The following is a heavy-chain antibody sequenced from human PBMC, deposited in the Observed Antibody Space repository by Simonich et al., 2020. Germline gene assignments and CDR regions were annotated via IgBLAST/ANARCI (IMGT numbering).Heavy chain of an antibody. CDR3: ARGGLADRRIVYYYYMDV. CDR2: ISPVLDIA. CDR1: GGTFSSYA. D-gene: IGHD2-15*01. V-gene: IGHV1-69*09. Sequence: QVQLVQSGAEVKKPGSSVKVSCKASGGTFSSYAISWVRQAPGQGLEWMVGISPVLDIANYAQKFQGRGTITADKSTSTAYMELSSLRSEDTAVYYCARGGLADRRIVYYYYMDVWGKGTTVTVSS. J-gene: IGHJ6*03.